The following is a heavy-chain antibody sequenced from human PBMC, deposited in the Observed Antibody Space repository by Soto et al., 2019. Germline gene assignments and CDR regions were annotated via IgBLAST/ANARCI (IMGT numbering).Heavy chain of an antibody. D-gene: IGHD4-17*01. J-gene: IGHJ4*02. CDR1: GGSFSGYY. CDR3: ARGDYGGNLNFDY. V-gene: IGHV4-34*01. Sequence: SETLSLTCAVYGGSFSGYYWSWIRQPPGKGLEWIGEINHSGSTNYNPSLKSRVTISVDTSKNQFSLKLSSVTAADTAVYYCARGDYGGNLNFDYWGQGTLVTVSS. CDR2: INHSGST.